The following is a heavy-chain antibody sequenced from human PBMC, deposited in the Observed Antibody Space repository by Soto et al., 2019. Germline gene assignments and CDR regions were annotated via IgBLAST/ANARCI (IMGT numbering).Heavy chain of an antibody. CDR1: GFTFSSYW. V-gene: IGHV3-7*01. Sequence: GGSLRLSCAASGFTFSSYWMSWVRHAPGKGLEWVANIKQDGSEKYYVDSVKGRFTISRDNAKNSLYLQMNSLRAEDTAVYYCARFGQGTIVVVPAATYYFDYWGQGTLVTVSS. CDR3: ARFGQGTIVVVPAATYYFDY. D-gene: IGHD2-2*01. CDR2: IKQDGSEK. J-gene: IGHJ4*02.